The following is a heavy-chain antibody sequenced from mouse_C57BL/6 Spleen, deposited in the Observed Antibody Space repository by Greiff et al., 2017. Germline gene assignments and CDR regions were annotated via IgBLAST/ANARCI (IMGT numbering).Heavy chain of an antibody. J-gene: IGHJ4*01. CDR2: INPSSGYT. V-gene: IGHV1-4*01. Sequence: QVQLQQSGAELARPGASVKMSCKASGYTFTSYTMHWVKQRPGQSLEWIGYINPSSGYTKYNQKFKDKATLTADKSSSTAYMQLSSLTSEDSAVYYCARWDAGYAMDYWGQGTSVTVSS. CDR1: GYTFTSYT. CDR3: ARWDAGYAMDY. D-gene: IGHD4-1*01.